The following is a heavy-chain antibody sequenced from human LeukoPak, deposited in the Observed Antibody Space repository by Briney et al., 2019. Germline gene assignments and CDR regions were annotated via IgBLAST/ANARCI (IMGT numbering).Heavy chain of an antibody. V-gene: IGHV1-2*02. CDR2: INPNSGDT. J-gene: IGHJ3*02. CDR3: ARDLYSSGWTDAFDI. Sequence: ASVKVSCKASGYTFTGYYMHWVRQAPGQGLEWMGWINPNSGDTNYSQKFQGRVSMTRDTSVNTAYMELSRLTSDDTAVYYCARDLYSSGWTDAFDIWGQGTMVTVSS. CDR1: GYTFTGYY. D-gene: IGHD6-19*01.